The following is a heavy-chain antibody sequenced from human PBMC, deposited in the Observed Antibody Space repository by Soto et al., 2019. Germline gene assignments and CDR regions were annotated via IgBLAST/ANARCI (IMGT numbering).Heavy chain of an antibody. CDR3: XXXXXXXXXAIRYFDY. J-gene: IGHJ4*02. V-gene: IGHV3-23*01. CDR1: GFTFSSYA. D-gene: IGHD2-15*01. CDR2: ISGSGGST. Sequence: EVQLLESGGGLVQPGGSLRLSCAASGFTFSSYAMSWVRQAPGKGLEWVSAISGSGGSTYYADSVKGRFTISRDNSKNTLXXXXXXXXXXXXXXXXXXXXXXXXXXAIRYFDYWGQGTLVTVSS.